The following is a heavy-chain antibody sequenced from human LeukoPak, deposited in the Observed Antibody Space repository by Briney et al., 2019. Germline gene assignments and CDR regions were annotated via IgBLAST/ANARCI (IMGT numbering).Heavy chain of an antibody. CDR2: ISYDGSNK. J-gene: IGHJ6*02. V-gene: IGHV3-30*18. D-gene: IGHD3-3*01. Sequence: GGSLRLSCAASGFTFSSYGMHWVRQAPGKGLEWVAVISYDGSNKNYADSVKGRFTISRDNSKSTLYLQMNSLRAEDTAVYYCAKSPLETTYYDFWSGYYNYYYYGMDVWGQGTTVTVSS. CDR3: AKSPLETTYYDFWSGYYNYYYYGMDV. CDR1: GFTFSSYG.